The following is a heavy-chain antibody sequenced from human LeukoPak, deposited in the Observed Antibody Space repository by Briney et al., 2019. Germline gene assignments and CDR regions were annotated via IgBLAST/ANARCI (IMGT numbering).Heavy chain of an antibody. CDR3: ARHHPLTYCSSTSCPVDAFDI. Sequence: GESLKISCKGSGYSFTNYWISWVRQLPGKGLEWMGRIDPSDSYTNYSPSFQGHVTISADKSISTAYLQWSSLKASDTAMYYCARHHPLTYCSSTSCPVDAFDIWGQGTMVTVSS. V-gene: IGHV5-10-1*01. D-gene: IGHD2-2*01. CDR2: IDPSDSYT. CDR1: GYSFTNYW. J-gene: IGHJ3*02.